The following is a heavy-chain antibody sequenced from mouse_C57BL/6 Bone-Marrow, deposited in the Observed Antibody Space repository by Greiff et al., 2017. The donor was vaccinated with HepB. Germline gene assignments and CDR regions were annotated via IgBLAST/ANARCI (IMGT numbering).Heavy chain of an antibody. CDR1: GYAFSSSW. D-gene: IGHD2-4*01. CDR2: IYPGDGAT. V-gene: IGHV1-82*01. Sequence: QVQLQQSGPELVKPGASVKISCKASGYAFSSSWMHWVKQRPGKGLEWIGRIYPGDGATDYNGKFKGKATLTADKSSSTAYMQLSSLTSEDSAFYFCARRGDDYDDGSADCWGQGTTLTVSS. CDR3: ARRGDDYDDGSADC. J-gene: IGHJ2*01.